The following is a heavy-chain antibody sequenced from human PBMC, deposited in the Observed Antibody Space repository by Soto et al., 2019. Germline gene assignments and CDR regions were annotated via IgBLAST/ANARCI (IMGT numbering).Heavy chain of an antibody. CDR3: ARDRSEGNHYYYYYMDV. CDR1: GGSISSYY. Sequence: PETLSLNCTVSGGSISSYYWSWIRQPPGKGLEWIGYIYYSGSTNYNPSLKSRVTISVDTSKNQSSLKLSSVTAADTAVYYCARDRSEGNHYYYYYMDVWGKGTTVTVSS. CDR2: IYYSGST. D-gene: IGHD4-4*01. J-gene: IGHJ6*03. V-gene: IGHV4-59*01.